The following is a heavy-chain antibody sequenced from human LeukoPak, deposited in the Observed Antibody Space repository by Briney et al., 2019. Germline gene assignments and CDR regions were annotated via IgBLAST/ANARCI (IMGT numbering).Heavy chain of an antibody. Sequence: ASVKVSCKASGYTFTSYGISWVRQAPGQGLEWMGWISAYNGNTNYAQRLQGRVTMTTDTSTSTAYMELRSLRSDDTAVYYCARDHYSSSWYGNWFDPWGQGTLVTVSS. D-gene: IGHD6-13*01. CDR3: ARDHYSSSWYGNWFDP. CDR1: GYTFTSYG. V-gene: IGHV1-18*01. J-gene: IGHJ5*02. CDR2: ISAYNGNT.